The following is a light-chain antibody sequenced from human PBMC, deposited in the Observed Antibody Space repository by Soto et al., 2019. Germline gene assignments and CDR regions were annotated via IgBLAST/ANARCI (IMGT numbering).Light chain of an antibody. CDR1: TNDVGYYNL. V-gene: IGLV2-14*02. Sequence: QSALTQPASVSGSPGQSITISCIGVTNDVGYYNLVSWYQQLPGQAPRLIIYEDDKRPSGVSDRFSGSKSDNTASLTISGLQFEDEADYYCESYDSSLSGSVFGGGTKVTVL. CDR2: EDD. CDR3: ESYDSSLSGSV. J-gene: IGLJ3*02.